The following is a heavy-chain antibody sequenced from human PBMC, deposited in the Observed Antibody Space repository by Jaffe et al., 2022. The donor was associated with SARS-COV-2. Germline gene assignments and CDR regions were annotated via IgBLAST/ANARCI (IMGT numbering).Heavy chain of an antibody. V-gene: IGHV3-7*01. CDR2: IKQDGSEK. Sequence: EVQLVESGGGLVQPGGSLRLSCAASGFTFSSYWMSWVRQAPGKGLEWVANIKQDGSEKYYVDSVKGRFTISRDNAKNSLYLQMNSLRAEDTAVYYCARVDITIFGVVTRLFDYWGQGTLVTVSS. J-gene: IGHJ4*02. D-gene: IGHD3-3*01. CDR1: GFTFSSYW. CDR3: ARVDITIFGVVTRLFDY.